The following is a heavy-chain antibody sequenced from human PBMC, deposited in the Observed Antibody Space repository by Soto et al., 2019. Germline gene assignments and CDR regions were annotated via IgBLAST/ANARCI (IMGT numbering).Heavy chain of an antibody. Sequence: GGSXRLSCAASGFTFNNYALSWVRQAPGKGLEWVSGVLAGGDGTYYADSVRGRFTISRDDSRNTLYLQMNNLKAEDTALYYCAKVAYSNDFDVWGRGTMVTVSS. V-gene: IGHV3-23*01. CDR3: AKVAYSNDFDV. J-gene: IGHJ3*01. CDR2: VLAGGDGT. CDR1: GFTFNNYA. D-gene: IGHD2-15*01.